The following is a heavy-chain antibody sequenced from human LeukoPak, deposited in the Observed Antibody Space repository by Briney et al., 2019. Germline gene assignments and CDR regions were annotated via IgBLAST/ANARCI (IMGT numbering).Heavy chain of an antibody. D-gene: IGHD2-2*02. CDR2: IYYSGST. V-gene: IGHV4-30-4*08. J-gene: IGHJ4*02. CDR1: GGSISSGDYY. Sequence: SETLSLTCTVSGGSISSGDYYWNWIRQPPGKGLEWIGYIYYSGSTYYNPSLKSRVTISVDTSKNQFSLKLSSVTAADTAVYYCARIIVVVPAAIEGFDYWGQGTLVTVSS. CDR3: ARIIVVVPAAIEGFDY.